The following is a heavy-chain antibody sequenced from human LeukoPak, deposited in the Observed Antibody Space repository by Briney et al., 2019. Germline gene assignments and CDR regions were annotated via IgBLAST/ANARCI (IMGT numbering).Heavy chain of an antibody. D-gene: IGHD3-3*01. V-gene: IGHV1-24*01. J-gene: IGHJ4*02. Sequence: ASVKVSCKVSGYSLIELSMHWVRQAPGKGLEWMGGFDPEEAETMNAQKFQGRIRMTEDTSTNTAYMELYSLRSEDTAVYYCATSVDGLITIRTYFEHWGQGTLVTVSS. CDR3: ATSVDGLITIRTYFEH. CDR2: FDPEEAET. CDR1: GYSLIELS.